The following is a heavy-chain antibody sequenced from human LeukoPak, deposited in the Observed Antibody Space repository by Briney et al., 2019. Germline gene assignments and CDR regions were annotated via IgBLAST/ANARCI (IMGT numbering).Heavy chain of an antibody. CDR3: ARGAQVSTVMLP. J-gene: IGHJ4*02. V-gene: IGHV1-2*06. CDR2: INSNSGGT. CDR1: GYTFTGYY. D-gene: IGHD4-17*01. Sequence: SVMVSXKASGYTFTGYYMHGVRQAPAQGREGMGRINSNSGGTNYAQKFQGRVTMTRDTSTSTAYMELSRLRSDDTAVYYCARGAQVSTVMLPWGQGTLVTVSS.